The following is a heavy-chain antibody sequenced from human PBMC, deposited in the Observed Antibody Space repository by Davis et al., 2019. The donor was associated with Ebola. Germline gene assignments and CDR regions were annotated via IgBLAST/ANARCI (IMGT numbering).Heavy chain of an antibody. Sequence: ASVKVSCKASGYTFTSYDINWVRQATGQGLEWMGWMNPNSGNTGYAQKFQGRVTMSRNTSINTADMELRSLSSEDTAVYYCARGVSSVYWGQGTLVTVSS. V-gene: IGHV1-8*01. D-gene: IGHD6-6*01. J-gene: IGHJ4*02. CDR3: ARGVSSVY. CDR2: MNPNSGNT. CDR1: GYTFTSYD.